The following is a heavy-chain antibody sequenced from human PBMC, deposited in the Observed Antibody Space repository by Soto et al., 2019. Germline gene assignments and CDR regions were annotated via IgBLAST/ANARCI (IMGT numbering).Heavy chain of an antibody. V-gene: IGHV5-51*01. D-gene: IGHD3-3*01. CDR1: GYTFTSYW. CDR3: ARAHYDFWSDYSTKAYFDY. J-gene: IGHJ4*02. Sequence: PGESLKISCKGSGYTFTSYWIAWVRPMPGSGLEWMGIIYPGDSATRYSPSFQGQVTISADKSISTAYLQWSSLKASDTAMYYCARAHYDFWSDYSTKAYFDYWGQGTLVTVSS. CDR2: IYPGDSAT.